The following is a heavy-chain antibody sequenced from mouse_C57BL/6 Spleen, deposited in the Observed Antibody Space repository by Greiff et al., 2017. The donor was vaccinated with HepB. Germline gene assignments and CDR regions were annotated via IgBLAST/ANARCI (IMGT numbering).Heavy chain of an antibody. D-gene: IGHD2-1*01. J-gene: IGHJ4*01. CDR3: ARHFYGNYDYYAMDY. CDR1: GFSLTSYG. CDR2: IWSDGST. Sequence: QVQLKQSGPGLVAPSQRLSITCTVSGFSLTSYGVHWVRQPPGKGLEWLVVIWSDGSTTYNSALKSRLSISKDNSKSQVFLKMNSLQTDDTAMYYCARHFYGNYDYYAMDYWGQGTSVTVSS. V-gene: IGHV2-6-1*01.